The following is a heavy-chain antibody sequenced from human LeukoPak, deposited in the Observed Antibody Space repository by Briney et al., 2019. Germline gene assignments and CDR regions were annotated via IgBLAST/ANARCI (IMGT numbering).Heavy chain of an antibody. Sequence: SETLSLTCAVYGGSFSGYYWSWIRQPPGKGLEWIGEINHSGSTNYNPSLKSRVTISVDTSKNQFSLKLSSVTAADTAVYYCARLGEGQTSYSNYGTYWGQGTLVTVSS. CDR2: INHSGST. CDR1: GGSFSGYY. CDR3: ARLGEGQTSYSNYGTY. V-gene: IGHV4-34*01. J-gene: IGHJ4*02. D-gene: IGHD4-11*01.